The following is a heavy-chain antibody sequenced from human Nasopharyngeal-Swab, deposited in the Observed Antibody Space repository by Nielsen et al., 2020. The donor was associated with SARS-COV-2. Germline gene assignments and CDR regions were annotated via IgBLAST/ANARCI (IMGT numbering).Heavy chain of an antibody. D-gene: IGHD3-3*01. CDR3: ARERGYDFWSGYYTYFDY. V-gene: IGHV3-21*01. J-gene: IGHJ4*02. CDR2: ISSSSGYI. Sequence: VRQAPGKGLEWVSSISSSSGYIYYADSVKGRFTISRDNAKNSLFLQMNSPRAEDTAMYFCARERGYDFWSGYYTYFDYWGQGTLVTVSS.